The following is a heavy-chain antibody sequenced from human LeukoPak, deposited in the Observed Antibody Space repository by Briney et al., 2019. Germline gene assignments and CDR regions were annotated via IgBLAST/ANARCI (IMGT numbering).Heavy chain of an antibody. CDR1: GGTFSSYA. D-gene: IGHD3-22*01. V-gene: IGHV1-69*04. Sequence: SVKVSCKASGGTFSSYAISWVRQAPGQGLEWMGRITPILGIANYAQKFQGRVTITADKSTSTAYMELSSLRSEDTAVYYCARDREEYYYDSTIDYWGQGTLVTVSS. J-gene: IGHJ4*02. CDR3: ARDREEYYYDSTIDY. CDR2: ITPILGIA.